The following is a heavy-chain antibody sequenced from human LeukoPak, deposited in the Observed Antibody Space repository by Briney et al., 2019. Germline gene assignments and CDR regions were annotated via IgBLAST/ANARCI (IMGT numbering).Heavy chain of an antibody. Sequence: PGGSLRLSCTASEFTFSRYWMSWVRQAPGKGLEWVANIKEDGSEKYYVDSVKGRFTISRDNAKNSLYLQMNSLRAEDTAVYYCAGRIFDIWGQGTIVTVSS. J-gene: IGHJ3*02. CDR2: IKEDGSEK. V-gene: IGHV3-7*01. CDR1: EFTFSRYW. D-gene: IGHD1-26*01. CDR3: AGRIFDI.